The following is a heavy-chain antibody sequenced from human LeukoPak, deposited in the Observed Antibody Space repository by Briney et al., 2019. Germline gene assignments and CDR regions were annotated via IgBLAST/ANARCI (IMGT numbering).Heavy chain of an antibody. D-gene: IGHD3-22*01. CDR1: GGSFSGYY. J-gene: IGHJ4*02. Sequence: SETLSLTCAVYGGSFSGYYWSWIRQPPGKGLEWIGEINHSGSTNYNPSLKSRVTISVDTSKNQFSLKLSSVTAADTAVYYCARDRYYYDSSGYRIFDYWGQGTLVTVSS. CDR3: ARDRYYYDSSGYRIFDY. CDR2: INHSGST. V-gene: IGHV4-34*01.